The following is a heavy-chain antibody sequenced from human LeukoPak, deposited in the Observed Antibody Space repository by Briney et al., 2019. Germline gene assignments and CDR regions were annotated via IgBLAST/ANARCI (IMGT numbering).Heavy chain of an antibody. J-gene: IGHJ4*02. Sequence: GGSLRLSCAASGLTSYRYGRPWTRTAPGKGLGGGPVILYDGSNKYYADSVKGRFTISRDNSKNTLYLQMNSLRAEDTAVYYCAKDQYYYDSSGYSDYWGQGTLVTVSS. V-gene: IGHV3-30*18. CDR2: ILYDGSNK. CDR3: AKDQYYYDSSGYSDY. CDR1: GLTSYRYG. D-gene: IGHD3-22*01.